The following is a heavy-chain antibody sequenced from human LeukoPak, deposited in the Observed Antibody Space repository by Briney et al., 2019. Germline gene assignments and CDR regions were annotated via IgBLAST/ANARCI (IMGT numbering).Heavy chain of an antibody. CDR2: IWYDGSNK. Sequence: GGSLRLSCAASGFTFSSYGMHWVRQAPGKGLEWVAVIWYDGSNKYYADSVKGRFTISRDNSKNTLHLQMNSLRAEDTAVYYCARDCSSTSCYYYGMDVWGQGTTVTVSS. J-gene: IGHJ6*02. CDR1: GFTFSSYG. D-gene: IGHD2-2*01. V-gene: IGHV3-33*01. CDR3: ARDCSSTSCYYYGMDV.